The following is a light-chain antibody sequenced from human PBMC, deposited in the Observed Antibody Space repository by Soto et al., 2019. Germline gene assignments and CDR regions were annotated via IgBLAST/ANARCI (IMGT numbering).Light chain of an antibody. V-gene: IGKV3-15*01. CDR2: GAS. CDR3: QQYNNWPPIT. CDR1: QSVSSY. Sequence: EIVLTQSPATLSLPPGERATLSCRASQSVSSYLAWYQQKPGQAPRLLIYGASTRATGIPARFSGSGSGTEFTLTISSLQSEDFAVYYCQQYNNWPPITFGQGTRLEIK. J-gene: IGKJ5*01.